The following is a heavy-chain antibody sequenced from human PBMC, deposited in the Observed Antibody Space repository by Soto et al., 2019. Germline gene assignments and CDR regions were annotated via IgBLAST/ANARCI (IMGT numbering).Heavy chain of an antibody. CDR1: GGSFSGYY. V-gene: IGHV4-34*01. Sequence: SETLSLTCAVYGGSFSGYYWSWIRQPPGKGLEWIGEINHSGSTNYNPSLKSRVTISVDTSKNQFSLKLSSVTAADTAVYYCARGSWPGSFDPWGQGTMVTVYS. J-gene: IGHJ5*02. CDR2: INHSGST. CDR3: ARGSWPGSFDP.